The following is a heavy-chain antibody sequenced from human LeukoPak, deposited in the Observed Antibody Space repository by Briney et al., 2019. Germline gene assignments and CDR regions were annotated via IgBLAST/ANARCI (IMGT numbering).Heavy chain of an antibody. V-gene: IGHV3-15*01. CDR1: GFTISNAW. CDR2: LKSKTDGGTT. D-gene: IGHD5-12*01. J-gene: IGHJ4*02. Sequence: PGGSLRLSCAASGFTISNAWMSWVRQAPGKGLEWVGRLKSKTDGGTTDYAAPVKGRFTISRDDSKNTLFLQMNSLKTEDTAVYYCTTSVRGYGTGPSFWGQGTLVTVSS. CDR3: TTSVRGYGTGPSF.